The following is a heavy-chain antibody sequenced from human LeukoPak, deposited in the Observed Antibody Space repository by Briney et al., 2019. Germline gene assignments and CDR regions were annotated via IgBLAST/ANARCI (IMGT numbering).Heavy chain of an antibody. D-gene: IGHD3-3*02. J-gene: IGHJ3*02. V-gene: IGHV1-69*13. CDR2: IIPIFGAA. Sequence: SVKVSCKASGGTFSSYAISWVRQAPGQGLEWMGGIIPIFGAANYAQKFQGRVTITADESTSTAYMELSSLRSEDAAVYYCARGRTIFGVVTRPDGFDIRGQGTMVTVSS. CDR1: GGTFSSYA. CDR3: ARGRTIFGVVTRPDGFDI.